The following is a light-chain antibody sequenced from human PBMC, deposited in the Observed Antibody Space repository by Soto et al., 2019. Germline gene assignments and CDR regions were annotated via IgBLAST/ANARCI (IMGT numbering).Light chain of an antibody. CDR2: LEGGGKY. CDR3: ETWDSALGV. V-gene: IGLV4-60*02. J-gene: IGLJ3*02. Sequence: QLVLTQSSSASASLGSSVKLTCTLSSGHSHYIIAWHQQQPGKAPRYLMKLEGGGKYSKGSGVPDRFSGSSSGADRYLTISDLQFEDEADYYCETWDSALGVFGGGTKLTVL. CDR1: SGHSHYI.